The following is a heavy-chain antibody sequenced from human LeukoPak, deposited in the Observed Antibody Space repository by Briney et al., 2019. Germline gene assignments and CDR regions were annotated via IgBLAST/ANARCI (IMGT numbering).Heavy chain of an antibody. J-gene: IGHJ4*02. CDR1: GYTFTSYG. D-gene: IGHD3-16*01. CDR3: ARDVGRSYDLDY. V-gene: IGHV1-18*01. Sequence: ASVRVSCKASGYTFTSYGISWVRQAPGQGLEWMGWISAYNGNTDYAQSLQGRVTMTIDTSTSTVYMELRSLRSDDTAVYYCARDVGRSYDLDYWGQGTLVTVSS. CDR2: ISAYNGNT.